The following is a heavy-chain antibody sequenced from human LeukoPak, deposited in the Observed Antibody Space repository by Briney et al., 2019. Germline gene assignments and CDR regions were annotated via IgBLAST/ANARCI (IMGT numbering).Heavy chain of an antibody. Sequence: GGSLRLSCAASGFTFSSYSMNWVRQAPGKGLEWVSYISSSSSTIYYADSVKGRFTISRDNAKNSLYLQMNSLRAEDTAVYYCARDYYGSGSYAFYGDYWGQGTLVTVSS. D-gene: IGHD3-10*01. CDR3: ARDYYGSGSYAFYGDY. CDR1: GFTFSSYS. J-gene: IGHJ4*02. CDR2: ISSSSSTI. V-gene: IGHV3-48*01.